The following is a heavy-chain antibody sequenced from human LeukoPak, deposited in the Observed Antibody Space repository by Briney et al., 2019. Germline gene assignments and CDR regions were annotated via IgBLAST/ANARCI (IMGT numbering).Heavy chain of an antibody. D-gene: IGHD3-3*01. Sequence: SGTLSLTCGVSGGSVINTNWWTWFRQPPGKGLEWIGEGHRDGRTNCNPSLESRLTMSVDVSENQVSLKLTSVTAADTAVYYCAREGGFYRPLDYSGQGTLVTVSS. J-gene: IGHJ4*02. CDR3: AREGGFYRPLDY. V-gene: IGHV4-4*02. CDR2: GHRDGRT. CDR1: GGSVINTNW.